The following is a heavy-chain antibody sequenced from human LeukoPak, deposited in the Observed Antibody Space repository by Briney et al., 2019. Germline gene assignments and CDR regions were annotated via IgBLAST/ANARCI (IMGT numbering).Heavy chain of an antibody. CDR1: GFTVSSNY. CDR2: IYSGGTT. V-gene: IGHV3-53*01. D-gene: IGHD3-3*01. J-gene: IGHJ4*02. Sequence: PGGSLRLSCAASGFTVSSNYMSWVRQAPGKGLECVSVIYSGGTTYYADSVKGRFTISRDNSKNTLYLQMNSLRAEDTAVYYCARDKYDFWSGTFDNWGQGTLVTISS. CDR3: ARDKYDFWSGTFDN.